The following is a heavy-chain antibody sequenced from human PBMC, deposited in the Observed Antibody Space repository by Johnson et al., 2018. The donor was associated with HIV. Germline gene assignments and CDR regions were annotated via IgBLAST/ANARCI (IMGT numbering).Heavy chain of an antibody. Sequence: VQLVESGGGLVQPGGSLRLSCAASGFTFSNSDMNWVHQAPGKRLEWVSGVSWNGSRTHYAASVKGRFIISRDNSRNTLYLQMNSLRAEDTAFYYCAREGHYDSRLGAFDIWGQGTMVTVSS. D-gene: IGHD3-22*01. J-gene: IGHJ3*02. CDR2: VSWNGSRT. V-gene: IGHV3-35*01. CDR3: AREGHYDSRLGAFDI. CDR1: GFTFSNSD.